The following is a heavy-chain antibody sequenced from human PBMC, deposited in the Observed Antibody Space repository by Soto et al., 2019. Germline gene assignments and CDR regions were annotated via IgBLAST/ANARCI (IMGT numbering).Heavy chain of an antibody. CDR3: AREKALYYYYYYGMDV. J-gene: IGHJ6*02. V-gene: IGHV3-74*01. D-gene: IGHD3-16*01. Sequence: PGGSLRLSCAASGFTFSSYWIHWVRQAPGKGLAWVSRINIDGSSTSYADSVKGRFTISRDNAKNTLYLQMNSLRAEDTAVYYCAREKALYYYYYYGMDVWGQGTTVTVSS. CDR1: GFTFSSYW. CDR2: INIDGSST.